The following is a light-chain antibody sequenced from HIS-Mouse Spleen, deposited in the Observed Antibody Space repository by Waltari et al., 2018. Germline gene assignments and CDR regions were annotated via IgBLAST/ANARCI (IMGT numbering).Light chain of an antibody. Sequence: QSVLTQPPSASGTPGQRVTISCSGSSSNIGSNYVYWYQQLPGTAPKLLIYRSSQQPSGVPNRFSGSNAGTSASVGISGRRSDDEADYYCAAWGDSQIGRVFGGGTKLTVL. J-gene: IGLJ3*02. V-gene: IGLV1-47*01. CDR1: SSNIGSNY. CDR2: RSS. CDR3: AAWGDSQIGRV.